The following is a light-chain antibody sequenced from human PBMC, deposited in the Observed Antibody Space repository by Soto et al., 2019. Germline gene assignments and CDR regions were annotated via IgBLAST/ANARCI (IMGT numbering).Light chain of an antibody. CDR2: GAS. CDR3: QQYGSSCT. J-gene: IGKJ1*01. Sequence: EIVLTQSPGTLSLSPGERATLSCRASQTITTLAWYQRKPGQAPRLLIYGASNRATGIPDRFSGSGSGTDFTLTISRLQTEDFAVYYCQQYGSSCTFGQGTKVDIK. V-gene: IGKV3-20*01. CDR1: QTITT.